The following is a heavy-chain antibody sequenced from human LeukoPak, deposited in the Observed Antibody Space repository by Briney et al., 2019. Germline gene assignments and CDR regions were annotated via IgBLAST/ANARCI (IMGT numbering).Heavy chain of an antibody. CDR1: GFTFRRYG. CDR2: IWYDATAQ. J-gene: IGHJ6*02. D-gene: IGHD1-26*01. V-gene: IGHV3-33*01. Sequence: PGRSLRLSCAASGFTFRRYGMHWFRQAPGKGLEWLAIIWYDATAQYYADSVKGRFTISRDNSKNTVYLQMNSLRVEDTALYYCARAETDSKRTSGTWFAMDVWGQGTTVTVPS. CDR3: ARAETDSKRTSGTWFAMDV.